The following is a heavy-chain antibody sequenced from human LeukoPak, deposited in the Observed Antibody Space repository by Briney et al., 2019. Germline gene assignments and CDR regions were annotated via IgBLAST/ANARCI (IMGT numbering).Heavy chain of an antibody. CDR3: ARRTIRGVHHYFDY. CDR1: GGPVTSDY. D-gene: IGHD3-10*01. Sequence: SETLSLTCNVAGGPVTSDYWSWIRQPSGRGLEWLGFNHYGGSTNVNPSLESRVTISLDTSKNQFSLKLNSVTAADTAVYYCARRTIRGVHHYFDYWGQGILVTVSS. V-gene: IGHV4-59*08. CDR2: NHYGGST. J-gene: IGHJ4*01.